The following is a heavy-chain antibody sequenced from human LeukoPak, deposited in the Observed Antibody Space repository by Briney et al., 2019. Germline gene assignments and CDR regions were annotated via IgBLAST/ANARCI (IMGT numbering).Heavy chain of an antibody. CDR3: ARGTGTTYYYYYYMDV. Sequence: SVKVSCKASGGTFSSYAISWVRQAPGQGLEWMGGIIPIFGTANYAQKFQGRVTITTDESTGTAYMELSSLRSEDTAVYYCARGTGTTYYYYYYMDVWGKGTTVTVSS. J-gene: IGHJ6*03. CDR2: IIPIFGTA. CDR1: GGTFSSYA. V-gene: IGHV1-69*05. D-gene: IGHD1-7*01.